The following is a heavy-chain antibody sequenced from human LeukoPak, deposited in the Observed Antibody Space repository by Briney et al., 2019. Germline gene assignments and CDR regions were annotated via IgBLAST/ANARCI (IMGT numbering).Heavy chain of an antibody. D-gene: IGHD2-15*01. CDR1: GFPFNVQT. J-gene: IGHJ4*02. Sequence: GGSLRLSCAASGFPFNVQTMSWVRQAPGKGLEWVSAIRGGGENTYYADSVKGRFTIPRDNSKDTLSLQMNSLRAEDTAVYYCAKISWDGRGTFYWGQGTLVTVSS. V-gene: IGHV3-23*01. CDR3: AKISWDGRGTFY. CDR2: IRGGGENT.